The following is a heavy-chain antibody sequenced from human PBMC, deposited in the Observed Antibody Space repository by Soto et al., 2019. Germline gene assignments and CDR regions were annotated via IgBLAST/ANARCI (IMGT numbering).Heavy chain of an antibody. V-gene: IGHV3-9*01. Sequence: GGSLRLSCAASGFTFDDYAMHWVRQAPGKGLEWVSGISWNSGSIGYADSVKGRFTISRDNAKNSLYLQMNSLRAEDTALYYCAKDRAARRSYYYYMDVWGKGTTVTVSS. CDR3: AKDRAARRSYYYYMDV. CDR2: ISWNSGSI. CDR1: GFTFDDYA. J-gene: IGHJ6*03. D-gene: IGHD2-15*01.